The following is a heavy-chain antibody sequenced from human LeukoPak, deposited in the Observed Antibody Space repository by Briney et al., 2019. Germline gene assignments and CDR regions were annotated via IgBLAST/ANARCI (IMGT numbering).Heavy chain of an antibody. CDR3: ARRELLGNFDY. J-gene: IGHJ4*02. Sequence: GESLKISCRGSGYNFSAHWIGWVRQMPGKGLEWMGIVHPGDSLKKYTPAFQGQVTMSADKSGRTAYLQWSSLKASDTAMYYCARRELLGNFDYWGQGTLVTVSS. D-gene: IGHD1-26*01. V-gene: IGHV5-51*01. CDR2: VHPGDSLK. CDR1: GYNFSAHW.